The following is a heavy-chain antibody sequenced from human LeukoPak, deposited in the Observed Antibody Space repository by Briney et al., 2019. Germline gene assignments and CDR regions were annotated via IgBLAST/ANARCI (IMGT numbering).Heavy chain of an antibody. J-gene: IGHJ4*02. CDR3: ARVDRVTMVRGVIAV. CDR1: GGSISSGGYY. CDR2: IYYSGST. D-gene: IGHD3-10*01. Sequence: LQTLSLTCTVSGGSISSGGYYWSWIRQHPGKGLEWIGYIYYSGSTYYNPSLKSRVTISVDTSKNQFSLKLSSVTAADTAVYYCARVDRVTMVRGVIAVWGQGTLVTVSS. V-gene: IGHV4-31*03.